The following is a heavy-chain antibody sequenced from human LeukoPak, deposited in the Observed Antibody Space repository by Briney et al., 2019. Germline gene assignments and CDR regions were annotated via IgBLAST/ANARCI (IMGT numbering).Heavy chain of an antibody. D-gene: IGHD6-19*01. V-gene: IGHV1-18*03. CDR2: ISCYNGDT. Sequence: ASVKVSCKASGYTFNKYGISWVRQAPGQGLEWMGWISCYNGDTNYAQKLQGRVTLSTDTPTTTVYMELRSLRSDDMAVYYCARDPSNTSGWKTWFDTWGQGTPVTVSS. CDR3: ARDPSNTSGWKTWFDT. CDR1: GYTFNKYG. J-gene: IGHJ5*02.